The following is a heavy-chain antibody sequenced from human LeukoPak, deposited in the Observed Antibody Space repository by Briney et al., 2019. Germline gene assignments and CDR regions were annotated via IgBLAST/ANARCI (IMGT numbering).Heavy chain of an antibody. J-gene: IGHJ4*02. Sequence: SEALSLTCAVYGGSFSGYYWSWIRQPPGKGLEWIGEINHSGSTNYNPSLKSRVTISVDTPRNQFSLKVSSVTAADTAVYYCARGRSAYDSSGYYYGNWGQGTLVTVSS. D-gene: IGHD3-22*01. CDR3: ARGRSAYDSSGYYYGN. CDR1: GGSFSGYY. V-gene: IGHV4-34*01. CDR2: INHSGST.